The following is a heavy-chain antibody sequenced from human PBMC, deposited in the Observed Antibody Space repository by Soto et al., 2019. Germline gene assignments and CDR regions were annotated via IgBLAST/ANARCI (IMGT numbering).Heavy chain of an antibody. CDR1: GFTFSSYA. D-gene: IGHD3-10*01. V-gene: IGHV3-30-3*01. J-gene: IGHJ6*02. CDR3: QRVRYYYGLWSYCSYYYGMDV. CDR2: ISYDGSNK. Sequence: GGSLRLSCAASGFTFSSYAMHWVRQAPGKGLEWVAVISYDGSNKYYADSVKGRFTISRDNSKNTLYLQMNSLRAEDTAVYYCQRVRYYYGLWSYCSYYYGMDVCGQRSTVSVS.